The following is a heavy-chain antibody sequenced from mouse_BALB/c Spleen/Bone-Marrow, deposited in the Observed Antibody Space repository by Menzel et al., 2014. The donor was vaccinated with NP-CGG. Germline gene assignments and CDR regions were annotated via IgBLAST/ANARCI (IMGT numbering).Heavy chain of an antibody. D-gene: IGHD1-1*01. Sequence: VQLQQSGAELVKPGASVKLSRTASGFNIKDTYMHWVKQRPEQGLEWIGRIDPANGNTKYDPKFQGKATITADTSSNTAYLQLSSPTSEDTAVYYYASYYYGRYFDVWGAGTTVTVSS. CDR2: IDPANGNT. V-gene: IGHV14-3*02. J-gene: IGHJ1*01. CDR3: ASYYYGRYFDV. CDR1: GFNIKDTY.